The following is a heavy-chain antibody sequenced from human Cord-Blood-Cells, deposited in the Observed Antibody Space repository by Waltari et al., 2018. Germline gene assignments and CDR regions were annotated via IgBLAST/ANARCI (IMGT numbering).Heavy chain of an antibody. Sequence: EVQLVESGGGLFQPGGPLRLACAASGSTFSSYWMSWVRQAPGKGLEWVANIKQDGSEKYYVDSVKGRFTISRDNAKNSLYLQMNSLRAEDTAVYYCASTNDAFDIWGQGTMVTVSS. CDR2: IKQDGSEK. D-gene: IGHD2-8*01. V-gene: IGHV3-7*01. CDR1: GSTFSSYW. CDR3: ASTNDAFDI. J-gene: IGHJ3*02.